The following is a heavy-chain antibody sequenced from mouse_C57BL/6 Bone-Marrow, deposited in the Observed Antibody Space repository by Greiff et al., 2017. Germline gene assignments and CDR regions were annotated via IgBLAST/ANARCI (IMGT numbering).Heavy chain of an antibody. J-gene: IGHJ1*03. Sequence: QVQLQQPGAELVRPWSSVKLSCKASGYTFTSYWMHWVKQRPIQGLEWIGNIDPSDSETHYNQKFKDKATLTVDKSSSTAYMQRSSLTSEDSAVYYCASPFHYYGSSYWYFDVWGTGTTVTVSS. CDR2: IDPSDSET. V-gene: IGHV1-52*01. CDR1: GYTFTSYW. D-gene: IGHD1-1*01. CDR3: ASPFHYYGSSYWYFDV.